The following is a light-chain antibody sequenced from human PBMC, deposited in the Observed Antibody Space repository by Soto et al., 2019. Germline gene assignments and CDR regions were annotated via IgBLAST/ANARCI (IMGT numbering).Light chain of an antibody. CDR2: EGS. CDR3: CSYAGSSPV. Sequence: QSALTQPASVSGSPGQSITISCTGTRSDVGSYNLVSWYQQHPGKAPKLMIYEGSKRPSGVSNRSSGSKSGNTASLTISGLQAEDEADYYCCSYAGSSPVFGGGTKLTVL. CDR1: RSDVGSYNL. J-gene: IGLJ2*01. V-gene: IGLV2-23*01.